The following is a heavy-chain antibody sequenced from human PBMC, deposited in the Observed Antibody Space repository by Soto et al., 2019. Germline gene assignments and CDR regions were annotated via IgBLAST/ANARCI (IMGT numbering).Heavy chain of an antibody. V-gene: IGHV3-7*01. J-gene: IGHJ6*02. CDR1: GVTFSSYW. Sequence: PCGSLRLSCAASGVTFSSYWIIWFRQAPGKGLEWVANIKEDGGEKYYVDSVKGRFTISRDNAKNSLYLQMNSLRAEDTAVYYCARLAGGAYYCNGMDVWGQGTTVTVSS. D-gene: IGHD6-19*01. CDR3: ARLAGGAYYCNGMDV. CDR2: IKEDGGEK.